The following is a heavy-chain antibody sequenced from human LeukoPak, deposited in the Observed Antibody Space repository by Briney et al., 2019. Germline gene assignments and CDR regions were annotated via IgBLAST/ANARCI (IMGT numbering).Heavy chain of an antibody. J-gene: IGHJ6*03. V-gene: IGHV1-24*01. CDR2: FDPEDGET. CDR3: ATTCSGNYYYYYMDV. D-gene: IGHD3-10*02. Sequence: GASVKVSCKVSGYTLTELSMHWVRQAPGKGLEWMGGFDPEDGETIYAQKFQGRVTMTEDTSTDTAYMELSSLRSEDTAVYYCATTCSGNYYYYYMDVWGKGTTVTVSS. CDR1: GYTLTELS.